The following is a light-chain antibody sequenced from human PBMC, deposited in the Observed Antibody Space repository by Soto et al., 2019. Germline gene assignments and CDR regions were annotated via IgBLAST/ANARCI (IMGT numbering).Light chain of an antibody. J-gene: IGLJ2*01. CDR2: DVS. CDR1: SSDVGGYDH. CDR3: SSYTSTSTLL. V-gene: IGLV2-14*01. Sequence: QSALTQPASVFGSPGQSITISCTGTSSDVGGYDHVSWYQQHPGKAPKLLIYDVSNRPSGVSNRFSGSKSGNTASLTISGLQADDEADYYCSSYTSTSTLLFGGGTKVTVL.